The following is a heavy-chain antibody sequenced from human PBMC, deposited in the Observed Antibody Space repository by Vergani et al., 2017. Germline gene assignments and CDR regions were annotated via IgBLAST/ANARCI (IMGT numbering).Heavy chain of an antibody. V-gene: IGHV3-30*02. CDR1: GFTLSSYG. Sequence: QVQLVESGGGVVQPGGSLRPSCAASGFTLSSYGMHWVRQAPGKGLEWVAFIRYVGSNKYYADSVKGRFTISRDNSKNTLYLQMNSLRAEDTAVYYCAKGRCSGGSCPRGFFDYWGQGTLVTVSS. CDR3: AKGRCSGGSCPRGFFDY. J-gene: IGHJ4*02. D-gene: IGHD2-15*01. CDR2: IRYVGSNK.